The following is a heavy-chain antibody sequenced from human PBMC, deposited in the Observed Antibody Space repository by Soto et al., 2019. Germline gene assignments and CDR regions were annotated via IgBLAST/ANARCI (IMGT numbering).Heavy chain of an antibody. V-gene: IGHV4-59*08. CDR2: IYYSGST. CDR1: GGSISSYY. Sequence: SETLSLTCTVSGGSISSYYWSWIRQPPGKGLEWIGYIYYSGSTNYNPSLKSRVTISVDTSKNQFSLKLSSVTAADTAVYYCARTYYDILTGYYAFDYWGQGTLVTVSS. CDR3: ARTYYDILTGYYAFDY. D-gene: IGHD3-9*01. J-gene: IGHJ4*02.